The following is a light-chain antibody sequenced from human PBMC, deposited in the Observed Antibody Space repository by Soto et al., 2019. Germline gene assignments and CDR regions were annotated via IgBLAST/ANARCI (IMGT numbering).Light chain of an antibody. CDR3: QSYDASLIGYV. V-gene: IGLV1-40*01. CDR2: ANT. CDR1: SSNIGAGYD. J-gene: IGLJ1*01. Sequence: QSVLTQPPSVSGAPGQRVTISCTGSSSNIGAGYDVHWYQQLPGTTPKLVIYANTNRPSGVPDRFSGSNSGTSASLAITGLQAEDEADYYCQSYDASLIGYVFGSGTQLTVL.